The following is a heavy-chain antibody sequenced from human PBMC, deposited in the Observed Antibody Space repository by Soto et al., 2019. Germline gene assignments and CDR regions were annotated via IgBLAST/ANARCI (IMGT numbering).Heavy chain of an antibody. CDR1: GGTFSSYA. V-gene: IGHV1-69*13. Sequence: ASVKVSCKASGGTFSSYAISWVRQAPGQGLEWMGGIIPIFGTANYAQKFQGRVTITADESTSTAYMELSSLRSEDTAVYYCARDRSSVTRGPGEFDIWGQGTMVTVSS. CDR3: ARDRSSVTRGPGEFDI. CDR2: IIPIFGTA. D-gene: IGHD4-17*01. J-gene: IGHJ3*02.